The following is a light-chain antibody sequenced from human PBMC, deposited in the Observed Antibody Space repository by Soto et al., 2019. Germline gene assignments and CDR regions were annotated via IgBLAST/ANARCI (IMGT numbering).Light chain of an antibody. Sequence: EIVLTQSPATLSLSPGERATLSYRASQTIKTYLAWYQQKPGQAPRLLISDASNRATGVPARFSGSGSGTDFTLTINNLEPEDFAVYFCQQRNDWPRITFGQGTRLEIK. CDR3: QQRNDWPRIT. J-gene: IGKJ5*01. V-gene: IGKV3-11*01. CDR1: QTIKTY. CDR2: DAS.